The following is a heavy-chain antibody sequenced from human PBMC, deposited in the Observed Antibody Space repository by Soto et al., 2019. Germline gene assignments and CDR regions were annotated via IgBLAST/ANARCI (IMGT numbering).Heavy chain of an antibody. CDR3: GKDRLGVIFDY. CDR1: GFTFNNYA. J-gene: IGHJ4*02. D-gene: IGHD3-10*01. CDR2: ISGTGGST. Sequence: EVQLLDSGGGLVQPGGSLRLSCAASGFTFNNYAMNWVRQAPGKGLEWVATISGTGGSTYYADSVKGRFTISRDNSKNTLYLQINSRRVEDAAVYNWGKDRLGVIFDYWGQGPQAPSSS. V-gene: IGHV3-23*01.